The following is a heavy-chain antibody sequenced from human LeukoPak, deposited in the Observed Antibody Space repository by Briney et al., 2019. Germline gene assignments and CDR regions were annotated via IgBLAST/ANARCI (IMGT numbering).Heavy chain of an antibody. CDR1: GFTFSSYA. CDR2: ISGSGSST. V-gene: IGHV3-23*01. Sequence: GSLRLSCAASGFTFSSYAMSWVRQAPGKGLEGGSAISGSGSSTYYADSVKGRFTISRDNSKNTLYLQMNSLRAEDTAVYYCAKDPSANWFDPWGQGTLVTVSS. CDR3: AKDPSANWFDP. D-gene: IGHD2-2*01. J-gene: IGHJ5*02.